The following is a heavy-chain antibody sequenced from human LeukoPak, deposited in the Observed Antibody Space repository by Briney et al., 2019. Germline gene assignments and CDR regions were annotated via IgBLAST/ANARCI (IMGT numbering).Heavy chain of an antibody. Sequence: GGSLRLSCAASGFTVSSNYMSWVRQAPGKGLEWVSVIYSGGSTYYADSVKGRFTISRDNSKNTLYLQMNSLRAEDTAVYYCARDRVVVVPAAIGGYYYYGMDVWGQGTTVTVSS. CDR2: IYSGGST. CDR3: ARDRVVVVPAAIGGYYYYGMDV. J-gene: IGHJ6*02. V-gene: IGHV3-53*01. D-gene: IGHD2-2*02. CDR1: GFTVSSNY.